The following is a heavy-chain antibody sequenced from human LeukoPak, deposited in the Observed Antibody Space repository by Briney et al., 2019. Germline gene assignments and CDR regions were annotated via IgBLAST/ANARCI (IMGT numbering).Heavy chain of an antibody. CDR3: AREIAAAGDAFDI. Sequence: SETLSLTCTVSGGSISSSSYDWGWIRQPPGKGLEWIGSIYYSGSTYYNPSLKSRVTISVDTSKNQFSLKLSSVTAADTAVYYCAREIAAAGDAFDIWGQGTMVTVSS. CDR1: GGSISSSSYD. D-gene: IGHD6-13*01. CDR2: IYYSGST. V-gene: IGHV4-39*07. J-gene: IGHJ3*02.